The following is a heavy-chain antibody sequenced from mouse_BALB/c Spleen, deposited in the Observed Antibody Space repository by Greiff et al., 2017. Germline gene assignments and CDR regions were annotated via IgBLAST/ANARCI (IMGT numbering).Heavy chain of an antibody. D-gene: IGHD2-4*01. V-gene: IGHV2-9*02. CDR3: ARGYDYDVGAWFAY. Sequence: VKLMESGPGLVAPSQSLSITCTVSGFSLTSYGVHWVRQPPGKGLEWLGVIWAGGSTNYNSALMSRLSISKDNSKSQVFLKMNSLQTDDTAMYYCARGYDYDVGAWFAYWGQGTLVTVSA. CDR2: IWAGGST. J-gene: IGHJ3*01. CDR1: GFSLTSYG.